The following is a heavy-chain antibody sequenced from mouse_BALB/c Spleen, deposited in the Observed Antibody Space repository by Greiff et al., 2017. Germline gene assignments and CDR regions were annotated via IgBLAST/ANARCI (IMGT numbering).Heavy chain of an antibody. CDR2: INPSTGYT. J-gene: IGHJ1*01. V-gene: IGHV1-7*01. CDR3: ARSTTGWYFDV. CDR1: GYTFTSYW. D-gene: IGHD1-1*01. Sequence: LQESGAELAKPGASVKMSCKASGYTFTSYWMHWVKQRPGQGLEWIGYINPSTGYTEYNQKFKDKATLTADKSSSTAYMQLSSLTSEDSAVYYCARSTTGWYFDVWGAGTTVTVSS.